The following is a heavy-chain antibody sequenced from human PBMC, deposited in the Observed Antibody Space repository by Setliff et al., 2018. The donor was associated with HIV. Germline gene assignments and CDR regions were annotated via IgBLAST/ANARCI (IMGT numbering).Heavy chain of an antibody. Sequence: SETLSLTCTVSGGSISSGSYYWSWIRQPAGKGLEWIGRIYTSGSTNYNPSLKSRVTISVDTSKNQFSLKLTSVTAADTSVYFCASRLPLSSGSAFAYWGQGTLVTVSS. CDR3: ASRLPLSSGSAFAY. V-gene: IGHV4-61*02. CDR1: GGSISSGSYY. J-gene: IGHJ4*02. CDR2: IYTSGST. D-gene: IGHD3-10*01.